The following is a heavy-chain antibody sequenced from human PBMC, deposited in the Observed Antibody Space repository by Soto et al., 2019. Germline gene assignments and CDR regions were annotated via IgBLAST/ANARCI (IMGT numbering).Heavy chain of an antibody. CDR1: GFTFSDHY. D-gene: IGHD3-10*01. CDR2: ISSFRIST. Sequence: QVQLVESGGGLVKPGGSLRLSCTASGFTFSDHYMGWFRQAPGKGLELVAFISSFRISTNYADSVRGRFTISRGNAEDSLYLQLSVLGSEDTAMYFCASVGGLASGHLDYWGQGNLVTVSS. J-gene: IGHJ4*02. CDR3: ASVGGLASGHLDY. V-gene: IGHV3-11*06.